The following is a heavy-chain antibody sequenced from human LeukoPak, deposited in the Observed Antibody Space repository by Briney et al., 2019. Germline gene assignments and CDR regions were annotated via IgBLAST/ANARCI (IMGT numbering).Heavy chain of an antibody. V-gene: IGHV3-49*04. CDR3: TRFSPPPLYTRVHYYYDSSGYYPPDY. CDR1: GFTFSSYS. D-gene: IGHD3-22*01. Sequence: PGGSLRLSCAASGFTFSSYSMNWVRQAPGKGLEWVGFIRSKAYGGTTEYAASVKGRFTISRDDSKSIAYLQMNSLKTEDTAVYYCTRFSPPPLYTRVHYYYDSSGYYPPDYWGQGTLVTVSS. CDR2: IRSKAYGGTT. J-gene: IGHJ4*02.